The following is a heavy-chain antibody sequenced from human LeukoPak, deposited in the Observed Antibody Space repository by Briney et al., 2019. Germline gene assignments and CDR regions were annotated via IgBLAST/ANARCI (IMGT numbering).Heavy chain of an antibody. J-gene: IGHJ4*02. CDR1: GFTFSSYW. V-gene: IGHV3-7*01. D-gene: IGHD1-26*01. CDR3: ARESTPRRGYIDL. CDR2: IKEDGSEK. Sequence: GGSLRLSCGASGFTFSSYWMSWVRQAPGKGLEWVAHIKEDGSEKYYVGSVEGRFTISRDNAKNSVYLEMNSLRAEDTAVYSCARESTPRRGYIDLWGQGTLVTVSS.